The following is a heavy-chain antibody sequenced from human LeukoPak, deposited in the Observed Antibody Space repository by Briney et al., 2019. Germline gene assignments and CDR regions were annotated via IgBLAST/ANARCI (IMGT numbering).Heavy chain of an antibody. V-gene: IGHV3-66*01. CDR2: IYIGGST. CDR1: GFTVSSNY. CDR3: AREISRFGI. J-gene: IGHJ4*02. Sequence: GGSLRLSWAASGFTVSSNYMSWVRQAPGKGLEWVSSIYIGGSTYYADSVKGRFTISRDNPNNTLYLQMHSLIAEDTAVYYCAREISRFGIWGQGTLVTVSS. D-gene: IGHD3-16*01.